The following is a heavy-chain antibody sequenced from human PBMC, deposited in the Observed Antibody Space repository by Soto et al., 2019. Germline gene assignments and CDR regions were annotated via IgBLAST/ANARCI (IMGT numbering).Heavy chain of an antibody. V-gene: IGHV4-34*01. CDR1: GGSFSGYY. Sequence: QVQLQQWGAGLLKPSETLSLTCAVYGGSFSGYYWSWIRQPPGKGLEWIGEINHSGSTNYNPSLKSRVTISVDTPKNQFSLKLSSVTAADTAVYYCASGYSSSWYNGGMDVWGQGTTVTVSS. D-gene: IGHD6-13*01. CDR2: INHSGST. J-gene: IGHJ6*02. CDR3: ASGYSSSWYNGGMDV.